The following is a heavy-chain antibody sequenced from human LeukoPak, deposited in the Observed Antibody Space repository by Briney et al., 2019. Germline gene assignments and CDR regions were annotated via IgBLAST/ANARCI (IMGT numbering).Heavy chain of an antibody. CDR1: GFMFSSNW. V-gene: IGHV3-7*03. CDR3: AKEGRSLQTY. J-gene: IGHJ4*02. CDR2: IKEDGTET. Sequence: GGSLRLSCAASGFMFSSNWMSWVRLARGKGLEWVANIKEDGTETYYVDSVKGRFTISRDNAKNSLYLQMNSLRVEDTAVYYCAKEGRSLQTYWGQGTLVTVSS. D-gene: IGHD5-24*01.